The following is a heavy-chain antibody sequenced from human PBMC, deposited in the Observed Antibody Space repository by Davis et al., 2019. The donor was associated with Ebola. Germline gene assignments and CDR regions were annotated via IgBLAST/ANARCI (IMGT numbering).Heavy chain of an antibody. D-gene: IGHD3-10*01. CDR2: VYYSGST. CDR1: GGYIGSSNNF. J-gene: IGHJ4*02. Sequence: MPSETLSLTCTVSGGYIGSSNNFWGWIRQPPGKGLEWIGSVYYSGSTYYNPSLKSRVTISVDTSKNQFSLKLSSVTAADTAVYYCMRRRSGLPIDSWGQGTLVTVSS. V-gene: IGHV4-39*01. CDR3: MRRRSGLPIDS.